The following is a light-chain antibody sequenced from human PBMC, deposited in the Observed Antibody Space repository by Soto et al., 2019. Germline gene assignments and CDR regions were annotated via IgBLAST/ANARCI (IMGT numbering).Light chain of an antibody. Sequence: QSVLTQPPSVSGAPGQRVTISCTGSISNIGAGYDVHWYRQRPGTAPKLLIYGNSNRPSGVPDRFSGSKSGTSASLAITGLQAEYEADYYCQSYDSSLSGWVFGGGTKLTVL. CDR3: QSYDSSLSGWV. CDR2: GNS. CDR1: ISNIGAGYD. V-gene: IGLV1-40*01. J-gene: IGLJ3*02.